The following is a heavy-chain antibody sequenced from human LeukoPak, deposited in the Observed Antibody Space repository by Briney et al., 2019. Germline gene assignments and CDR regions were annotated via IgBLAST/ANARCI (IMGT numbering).Heavy chain of an antibody. D-gene: IGHD3-3*01. J-gene: IGHJ6*03. CDR2: ISSTSTYI. V-gene: IGHV3-21*01. CDR1: GFTFSSYE. CDR3: ARDSKDDFWSGYYKSSSYYYMDV. Sequence: GGSLRLSCAASGFTFSSYEMNWVRQAPGKGLEWVSSISSTSTYIYYADPVKGRFTISRDNAKNSLYLLMNSLRAEDTAVYYCARDSKDDFWSGYYKSSSYYYMDVWGKGTTVTVSS.